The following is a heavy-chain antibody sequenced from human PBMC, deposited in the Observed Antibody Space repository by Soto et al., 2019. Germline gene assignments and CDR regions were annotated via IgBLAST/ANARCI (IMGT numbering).Heavy chain of an antibody. CDR1: GGSISSGGYY. CDR3: ARADYSSSWPVVDY. Sequence: QVQLQESGPGLVKPSQTLSLTCTVSGGSISSGGYYWSWIRQHPGKGLEWIGYIYYSGSTYYNPYLKSRVTISVDTSKNQFSLKLSSVTAADTAVYYCARADYSSSWPVVDYWGQGTLVTVSS. V-gene: IGHV4-31*03. CDR2: IYYSGST. J-gene: IGHJ4*02. D-gene: IGHD6-13*01.